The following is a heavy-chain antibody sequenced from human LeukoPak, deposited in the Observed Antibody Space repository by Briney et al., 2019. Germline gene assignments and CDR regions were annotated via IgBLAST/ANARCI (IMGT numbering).Heavy chain of an antibody. V-gene: IGHV4-39*01. CDR1: GGSISSSSYS. CDR3: ARRLDFWSGYYWGNAFDI. J-gene: IGHJ3*02. Sequence: PSETLSLTCTVSGGSISSSSYSWGWIRQPPGKGLEWIGSIYYSGSTYYNPSLKSRVTISVDTSKNQFSLKLSSVTAADTAVYYCARRLDFWSGYYWGNAFDIWGQGTMVTVSS. CDR2: IYYSGST. D-gene: IGHD3-3*01.